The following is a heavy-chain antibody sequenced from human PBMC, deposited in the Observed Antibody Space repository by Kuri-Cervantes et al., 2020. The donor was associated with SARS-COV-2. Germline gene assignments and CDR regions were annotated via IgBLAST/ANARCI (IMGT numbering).Heavy chain of an antibody. CDR2: IYYIGHT. Sequence: SETRSPTCTVSGGPISSSSYYWCWIRQPPGKGLEWIGSIYYIGHTYYNPSLKSRVTISVDTSKHQFSLKLSSVTPADTAVYYCARAVYISSWDYYYYYYKDVWGKRTTVTVSS. CDR1: GGPISSSSYY. V-gene: IGHV4-39*07. J-gene: IGHJ6*03. CDR3: ARAVYISSWDYYYYYYKDV. D-gene: IGHD6-13*01.